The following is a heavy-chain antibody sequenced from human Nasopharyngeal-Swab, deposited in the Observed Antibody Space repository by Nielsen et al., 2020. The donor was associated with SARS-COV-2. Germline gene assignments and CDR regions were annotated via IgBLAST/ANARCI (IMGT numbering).Heavy chain of an antibody. J-gene: IGHJ6*02. CDR3: ARGRHYYGSGSYYLKGYYYYGMDV. Sequence: SQTLSLTCAVFGGSLSDYYWSWIRQPPGKGLEWIGEINHSGSTNYNPSLKSRVTISVDTSKNQFSLKLSSVTAADTAVYYCARGRHYYGSGSYYLKGYYYYGMDVWGQGTTVTVSS. V-gene: IGHV4-34*01. D-gene: IGHD3-10*01. CDR2: INHSGST. CDR1: GGSLSDYY.